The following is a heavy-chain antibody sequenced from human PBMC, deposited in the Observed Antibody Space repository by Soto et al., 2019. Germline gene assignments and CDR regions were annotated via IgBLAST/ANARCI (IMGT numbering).Heavy chain of an antibody. CDR3: ARVGAGYYDSSGFEAYFDY. J-gene: IGHJ4*02. Sequence: GGSLRLSCAASGFTFSSYAMSWVRQAPGKGLEWISAISGSGSSRYYADSVKGRFTISRDNSKNTLYLQMNSLRAEDTAVYYCARVGAGYYDSSGFEAYFDYWGQGTLVTVSS. CDR1: GFTFSSYA. D-gene: IGHD3-22*01. V-gene: IGHV3-23*01. CDR2: ISGSGSSR.